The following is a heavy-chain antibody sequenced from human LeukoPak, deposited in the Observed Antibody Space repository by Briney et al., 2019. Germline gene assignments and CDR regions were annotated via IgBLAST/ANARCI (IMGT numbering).Heavy chain of an antibody. V-gene: IGHV4-34*01. CDR3: ARDLPNKSFSSDPSKDWYFDL. CDR1: GGSFRGDY. J-gene: IGHJ2*01. D-gene: IGHD6-6*01. CDR2: INHSGST. Sequence: SETLSLTCAVYGGSFRGDYLSWIRQPPGKGLEWIGEINHSGSTNYNPSLRSRVTISVDTSKNQFSLKLSSVTAADTAVYYCARDLPNKSFSSDPSKDWYFDLWGRGTLVTVSS.